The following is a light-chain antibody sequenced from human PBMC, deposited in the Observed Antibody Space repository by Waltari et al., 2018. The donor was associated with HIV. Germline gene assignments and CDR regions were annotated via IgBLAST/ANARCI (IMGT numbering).Light chain of an antibody. J-gene: IGLJ1*01. V-gene: IGLV2-14*03. CDR1: TIDVGGYNY. CDR3: SSYTSSSSYV. CDR2: YVS. Sequence: QSALTQPASVSCSPGQSITISFTGTTIDVGGYNYFSWYQQHPGKAPKLMIYYVSNRPSGVSNRFSGYKSGNTASLTISGLQAEDEADYYCSSYTSSSSYVFGTGTKVTVL.